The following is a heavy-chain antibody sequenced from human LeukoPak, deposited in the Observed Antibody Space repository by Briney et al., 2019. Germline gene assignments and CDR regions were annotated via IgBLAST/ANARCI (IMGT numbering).Heavy chain of an antibody. D-gene: IGHD4-17*01. CDR3: ARDDYGDYGLLDY. V-gene: IGHV3-30-3*01. Sequence: PGRSLRLSCAASGFTFSTYAMHWVRQAQAKGLEWVSVISYDGTNKYYADSVQGRFTISRDNSKNMLYLQMNSLRVEDTAVYYCARDDYGDYGLLDYWGQGTLVTVSS. CDR1: GFTFSTYA. CDR2: ISYDGTNK. J-gene: IGHJ4*02.